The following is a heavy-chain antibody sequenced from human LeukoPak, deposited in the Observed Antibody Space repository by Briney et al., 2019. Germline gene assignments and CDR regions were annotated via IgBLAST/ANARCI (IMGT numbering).Heavy chain of an antibody. CDR3: ARHSERWLGAFDI. V-gene: IGHV4-59*08. CDR1: GGSISSYY. D-gene: IGHD6-19*01. CDR2: IYYSGST. J-gene: IGHJ3*02. Sequence: SETLSLTCTVSGGSISSYYWSWIRQPPGKGLEWIGYIYYSGSTNYNPSLKSRVTISVDTSKNQFSLKLSSATAADTAVYYCARHSERWLGAFDIWGQGTMVTVSS.